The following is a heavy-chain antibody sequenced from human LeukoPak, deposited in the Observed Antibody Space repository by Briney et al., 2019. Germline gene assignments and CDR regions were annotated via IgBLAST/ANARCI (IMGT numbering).Heavy chain of an antibody. J-gene: IGHJ4*02. CDR1: GGSISPYY. CDR3: ARVGSDSSGYYPIGLDY. Sequence: SETLSLTCTVSGGSISPYYWSWIRQPPGKGLEWIGYIYYSGSTNYNPSLKSRVTISVDTSKNQFSLKLSSVTAADTAVYYCARVGSDSSGYYPIGLDYWGQGTLVTVSS. V-gene: IGHV4-59*12. CDR2: IYYSGST. D-gene: IGHD3-22*01.